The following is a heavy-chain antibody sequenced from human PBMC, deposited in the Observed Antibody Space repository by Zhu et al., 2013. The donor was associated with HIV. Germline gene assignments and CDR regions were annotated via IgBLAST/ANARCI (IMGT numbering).Heavy chain of an antibody. V-gene: IGHV4-38-2*01. CDR2: IYHSGST. D-gene: IGHD6-13*01. J-gene: IGHJ3*02. Sequence: QVQLQESGPGLVKPSETLSLTCAVSGYSISSGYYWGWIRQPPGKGLEWIGSIYHSGSTYYNPSLKSRVTISVDTSKNQFSLKLSSVTAADTAVYYCTRVVPSSWYFIWGQGKMVTVSS. CDR3: TRVVPSSWYFI. CDR1: GYSISSGYY.